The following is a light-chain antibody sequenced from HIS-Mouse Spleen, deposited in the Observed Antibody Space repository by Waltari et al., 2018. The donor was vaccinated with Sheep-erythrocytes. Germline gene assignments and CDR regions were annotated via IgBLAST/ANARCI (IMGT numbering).Light chain of an antibody. J-gene: IGKJ4*01. Sequence: IQMTQSPSTLSASVGDKVTITCRPSQSISSWLAWYQQKPGKAPKLLSYKASSLESGVPSRFSGSGSGTEFTLTISSLQPDDFATYYCQQYNSYRLTFGGGTKVEIK. CDR3: QQYNSYRLT. CDR1: QSISSW. CDR2: KAS. V-gene: IGKV1-5*03.